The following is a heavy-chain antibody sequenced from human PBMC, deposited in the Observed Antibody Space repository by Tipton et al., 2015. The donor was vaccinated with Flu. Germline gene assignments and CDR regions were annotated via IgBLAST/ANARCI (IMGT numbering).Heavy chain of an antibody. V-gene: IGHV4-38-2*01. D-gene: IGHD3-22*01. CDR3: ARTIVVVSYFDY. Sequence: TLSLTCAVSGYSISSGYYWGWIRQPPGKGLEWIGSIYHSGSTYYNPSLKSPVTISVDTSKNQFSLKLSSVTAADTAVYYCARTIVVVSYFDYWGQGTLVSVSS. CDR1: GYSISSGYY. J-gene: IGHJ4*02. CDR2: IYHSGST.